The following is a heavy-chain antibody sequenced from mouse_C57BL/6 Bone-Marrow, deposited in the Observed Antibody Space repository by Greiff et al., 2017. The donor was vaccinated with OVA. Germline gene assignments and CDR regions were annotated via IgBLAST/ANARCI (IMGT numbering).Heavy chain of an antibody. D-gene: IGHD2-10*02. CDR3: AGRVWPGYYAMDY. CDR1: GYAFSSSW. J-gene: IGHJ4*01. CDR2: IYPGDGDT. Sequence: VQLQQSGPELVKPGASVKISCKASGYAFSSSWMNWVKQRPGQGLEWIGRIYPGDGDTNYNGKFKGKATLTADKSSSTAYMQLSSLTSEDSAVYGCAGRVWPGYYAMDYWGQGTSVTVSS. V-gene: IGHV1-82*01.